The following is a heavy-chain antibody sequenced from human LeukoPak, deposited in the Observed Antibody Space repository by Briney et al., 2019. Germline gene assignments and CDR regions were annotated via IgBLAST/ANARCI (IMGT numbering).Heavy chain of an antibody. CDR3: ARHGYSYGIYYMDV. CDR1: GYSFTSYC. D-gene: IGHD5-18*01. J-gene: IGHJ6*03. CDR2: IYPGDSDT. Sequence: GESLKISCKGSGYSFTSYCIGWLRQVPGKGLEWMGIIYPGDSDTSYSPSFQGQVTISVDKSISTAYLQWSSLKASDTAMYYCARHGYSYGIYYMDVWGKGTTVTVSS. V-gene: IGHV5-51*01.